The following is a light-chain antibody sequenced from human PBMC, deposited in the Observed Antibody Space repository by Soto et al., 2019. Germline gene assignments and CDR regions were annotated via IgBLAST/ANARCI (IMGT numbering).Light chain of an antibody. Sequence: EIVMTQSPATLSVSPGERATLSCRASQSVSSNLSWYQQKPGQAPRLLIYGASTRATGIPARFSGSGSGTEFTITISSLQSEDFAVYYCQQYNNWPTWTFGQGTKVDIK. V-gene: IGKV3-15*01. CDR1: QSVSSN. CDR3: QQYNNWPTWT. J-gene: IGKJ1*01. CDR2: GAS.